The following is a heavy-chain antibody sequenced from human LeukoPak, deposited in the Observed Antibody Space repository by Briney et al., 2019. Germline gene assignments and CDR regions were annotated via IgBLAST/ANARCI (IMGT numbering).Heavy chain of an antibody. J-gene: IGHJ5*02. CDR3: AGLVVGSYSNWFDP. D-gene: IGHD1-26*01. V-gene: IGHV4-59*01. CDR2: IYYSGST. CDR1: GDSISSYY. Sequence: PSETLSLTCTVSGDSISSYYWSWIRQPPGKGLEWIGYIYYSGSTNYNPSLKSRVTISIDTSKNQFSLKLSSVTAADTAVYYCAGLVVGSYSNWFDPWGQGTLVTVSS.